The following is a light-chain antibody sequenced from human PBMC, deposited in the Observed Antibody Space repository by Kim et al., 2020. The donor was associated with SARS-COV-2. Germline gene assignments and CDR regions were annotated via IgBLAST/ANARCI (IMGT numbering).Light chain of an antibody. CDR1: TGAVTSGHY. Sequence: PGGTVIRPCGSNTGAVTSGHYPYWFQQKPGQVPKTLIYDTSNKRSWTPARFSGSLLGGKAALTLSGAQPEDEAEYYCLLNHSGGRVFGGGTKLTVL. V-gene: IGLV7-46*01. CDR3: LLNHSGGRV. J-gene: IGLJ3*02. CDR2: DTS.